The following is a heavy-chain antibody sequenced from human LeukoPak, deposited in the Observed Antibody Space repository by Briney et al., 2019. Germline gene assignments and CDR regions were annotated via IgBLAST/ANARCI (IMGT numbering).Heavy chain of an antibody. D-gene: IGHD4-23*01. CDR2: ISHSGIT. V-gene: IGHV4-34*01. CDR1: GGSFSGYY. J-gene: IGHJ5*02. CDR3: ARDGGPNNYWFDP. Sequence: SETLSLTCAVYGGSFSGYYWSWIRQPPGKGLEWIGEISHSGITNYNPSLKSRVTLSVDMSKNQFSLRLSSVTAADTAMYYCARDGGPNNYWFDPWGQGALVSVSS.